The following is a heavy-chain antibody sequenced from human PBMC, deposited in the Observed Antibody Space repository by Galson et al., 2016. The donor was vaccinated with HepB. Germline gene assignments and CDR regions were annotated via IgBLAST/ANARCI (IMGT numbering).Heavy chain of an antibody. D-gene: IGHD1-26*01. CDR3: ARDMGIAGRGSWFDP. CDR1: GAGGTFSRYA. V-gene: IGHV1-69*13. Sequence: SVKVSCKASGAGGTFSRYAISWVRQAPGQGLEWMGGIIPIFETANYAQKFQGRVTITADESTSTVYMELSSLRSEDTAVYYCARDMGIAGRGSWFDPWGQGTLVTVSS. J-gene: IGHJ5*02. CDR2: IIPIFETA.